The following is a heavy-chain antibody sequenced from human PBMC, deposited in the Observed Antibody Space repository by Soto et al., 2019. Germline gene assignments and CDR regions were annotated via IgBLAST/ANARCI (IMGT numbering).Heavy chain of an antibody. D-gene: IGHD5-12*01. CDR2: IIPILDIA. CDR3: RMNGYPMDY. J-gene: IGHJ4*02. CDR1: GGTFSDFT. V-gene: IGHV1-69*02. Sequence: QVQLVQSGAEVKKPGSSMKVSCKASGGTFSDFTVNWVRQAPGQGLEWMGRIIPILDIATAAQKFQGRLTITADKPSSTAYMELNSLRSEDTAMYYCRMNGYPMDYWGQGTLVTVSS.